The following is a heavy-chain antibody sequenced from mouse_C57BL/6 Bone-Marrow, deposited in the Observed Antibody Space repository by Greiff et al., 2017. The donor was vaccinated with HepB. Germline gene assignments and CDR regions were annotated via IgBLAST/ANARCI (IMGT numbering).Heavy chain of an antibody. D-gene: IGHD2-2*01. Sequence: EVQLVESGGDLVKPGGSLKLSCAASGFTFSSYGMSWVRQTPDKRLAWVATISSGGSYTYYPDSVKGRFTIARDNAKNTLYLQMSSLKSEDTAMYYCASSTMVTSYYAMDYWGQGTSVTVSS. CDR3: ASSTMVTSYYAMDY. J-gene: IGHJ4*01. V-gene: IGHV5-6*01. CDR2: ISSGGSYT. CDR1: GFTFSSYG.